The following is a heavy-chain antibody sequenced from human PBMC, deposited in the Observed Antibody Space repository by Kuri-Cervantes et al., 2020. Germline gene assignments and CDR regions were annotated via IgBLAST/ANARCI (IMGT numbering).Heavy chain of an antibody. J-gene: IGHJ3*02. Sequence: LRLSCTVSGGSVSSGSYYWSWVRQPPGMGLEWIGSVYFNGNSYYNPSLRSPTTVSVDTSKNQFSLKITSVTAADTAVYYCARRQASGWFFGAFDIWGQGTMVTVSS. CDR1: GGSVSSGSYY. V-gene: IGHV4-30-4*08. CDR3: ARRQASGWFFGAFDI. CDR2: VYFNGNS. D-gene: IGHD6-13*01.